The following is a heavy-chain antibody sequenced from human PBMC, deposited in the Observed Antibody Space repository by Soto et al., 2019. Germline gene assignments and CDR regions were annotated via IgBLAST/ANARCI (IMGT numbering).Heavy chain of an antibody. CDR3: ARGSAAKRYFDL. J-gene: IGHJ2*01. CDR2: IFPSGAT. Sequence: QVQLQESGPGLVKPSQTLSLMCTVSGAPISGGDYHWSWIRQPPGKGLEWIGYIFPSGATHYNSSLGSRITMSVGTSKSPFSLKLTFVTAADTAVYFCARGSAAKRYFDLWGRGTLVPVSS. CDR1: GAPISGGDYH. V-gene: IGHV4-30-4*01. D-gene: IGHD5-18*01.